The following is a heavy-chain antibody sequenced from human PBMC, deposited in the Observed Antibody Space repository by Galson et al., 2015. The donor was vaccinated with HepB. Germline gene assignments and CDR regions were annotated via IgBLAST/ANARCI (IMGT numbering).Heavy chain of an antibody. CDR2: ISYDGSNK. CDR1: GFTFSSYA. V-gene: IGHV3-30-3*01. D-gene: IGHD2-15*01. J-gene: IGHJ6*03. CDR3: ARDGASCSGGSCYFWYYYYYMDV. Sequence: SLRLSCAASGFTFSSYAIHWVRQAPGKGLEWVAVISYDGSNKYYADSVKGRSTISRDNSKNTLYLQMNSLRAEDTAVYYCARDGASCSGGSCYFWYYYYYMDVWGQGDHGHRLL.